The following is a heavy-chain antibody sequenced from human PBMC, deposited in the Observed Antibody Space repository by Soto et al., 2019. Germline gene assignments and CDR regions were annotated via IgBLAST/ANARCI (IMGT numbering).Heavy chain of an antibody. CDR2: IGGYNGNT. J-gene: IGHJ4*02. CDR1: GYTFSNNG. Sequence: VQSGGEVKKPGASVKVSCKASGYTFSNNGFTWVRQAPGQGLEWMGWIGGYNGNTNYAPKFQGRVTRTAGTPASTAHMELRGLRSGATVVYYCASSIAATGPADSWGQGTLVTVSS. V-gene: IGHV1-18*01. D-gene: IGHD1-1*01. CDR3: ASSIAATGPADS.